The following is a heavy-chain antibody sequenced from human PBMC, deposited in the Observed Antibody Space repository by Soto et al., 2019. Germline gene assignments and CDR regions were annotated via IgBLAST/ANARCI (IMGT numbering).Heavy chain of an antibody. D-gene: IGHD3-3*01. CDR3: ARGFLEWSSYYYYGMDV. V-gene: IGHV3-33*01. CDR1: GFTFSSYG. CDR2: IWYDGSNK. Sequence: SLRLSCAASGFTFSSYGMHWVRQAPGKGLEWVAVIWYDGSNKYYADSVKGRFTISRDNSKNTLYLQMNSLRAEDTAVYYCARGFLEWSSYYYYGMDVWGQGTTVTVSS. J-gene: IGHJ6*02.